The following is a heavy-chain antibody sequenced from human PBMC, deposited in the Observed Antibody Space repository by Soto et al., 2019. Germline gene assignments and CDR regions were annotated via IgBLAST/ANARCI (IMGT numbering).Heavy chain of an antibody. CDR1: GFTFSSYA. D-gene: IGHD7-27*01. CDR2: ISGSGGST. Sequence: GGSLRLSCAASGFTFSSYAMSWVRQAPGKGLEGVSAISGSGGSTYYADSLKGRFTISRENSKNTLYLQMNSLRAEDTAVYYCAKDPPGDVFGWYFDLWGRGTLVTVSS. V-gene: IGHV3-23*01. J-gene: IGHJ2*01. CDR3: AKDPPGDVFGWYFDL.